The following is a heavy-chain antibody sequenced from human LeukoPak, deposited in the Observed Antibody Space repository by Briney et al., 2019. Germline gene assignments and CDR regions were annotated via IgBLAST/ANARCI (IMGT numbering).Heavy chain of an antibody. D-gene: IGHD2-8*02. CDR3: ARAPPGSSGGYFDC. J-gene: IGHJ4*02. V-gene: IGHV3-23*03. CDR1: GFTFNSYA. Sequence: PGGSLRLSCAASGFTFNSYAMSWVRQAPGKGLEWVSVIYIDEKDGKTYYAASVKGRFTISRDKSKNTLYLQMNSLRAEDTAVYYCARAPPGSSGGYFDCWGQGTQVTVSS. CDR2: IYIDEKDGKT.